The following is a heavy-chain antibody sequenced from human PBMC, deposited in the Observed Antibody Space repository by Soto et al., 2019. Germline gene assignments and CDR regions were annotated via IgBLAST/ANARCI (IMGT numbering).Heavy chain of an antibody. Sequence: GGSLRLSCAASGFTFYSYAMSWVRQAPGKGLEWVSTIGSVGGDTYYADSVKGRFTISRDDSKNTLLLQMNSLRAEDTAVYYCVKDRMAYNSVWDPFDIWGQGPMVTVSS. CDR3: VKDRMAYNSVWDPFDI. V-gene: IGHV3-23*01. D-gene: IGHD1-20*01. CDR1: GFTFYSYA. CDR2: IGSVGGDT. J-gene: IGHJ3*02.